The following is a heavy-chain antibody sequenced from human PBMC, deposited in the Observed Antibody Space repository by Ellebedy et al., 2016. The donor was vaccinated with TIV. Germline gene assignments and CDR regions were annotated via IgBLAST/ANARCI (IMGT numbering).Heavy chain of an antibody. V-gene: IGHV3-33*01. J-gene: IGHJ4*02. CDR3: AREIIYGGYYFDY. D-gene: IGHD4-23*01. CDR2: IWSDGTTK. CDR1: GFTFSSYG. Sequence: GESLKISXAASGFTFSSYGMHWVRQAPGKGLEWVAVIWSDGTTKYYSDSVKGRFTISRDNSKNTLYLRMNSLRAEDTAVYYCAREIIYGGYYFDYWGQGTLVTVSS.